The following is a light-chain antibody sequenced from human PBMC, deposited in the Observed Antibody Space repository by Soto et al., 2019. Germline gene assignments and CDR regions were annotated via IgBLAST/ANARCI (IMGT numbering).Light chain of an antibody. CDR3: AAWDDSLSGPV. V-gene: IGLV1-47*01. Sequence: QSVLTQPPSASGTRGQRVTLSCSGSSSNIKSNFVYWYQQVPGTAPKLLISRNHLRPSGVPDRFSGSKSGTSASLAISGLRSEDEADYYCAAWDDSLSGPVFGGGTKLTVL. J-gene: IGLJ2*01. CDR1: SSNIKSNF. CDR2: RNH.